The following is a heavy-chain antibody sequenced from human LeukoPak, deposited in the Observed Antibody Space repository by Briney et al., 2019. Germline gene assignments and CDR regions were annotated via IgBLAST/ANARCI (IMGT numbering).Heavy chain of an antibody. CDR2: ISSSSSYI. V-gene: IGHV3-21*01. D-gene: IGHD6-13*01. Sequence: PGGSLRLSCAASGFTFSSYSMNWVRQAPGKGLEWVSSISSSSSYIYYADSVKGRFTISRDNAKNSLYLQMNSLRAEDTAVYYCAREGDSSSYRRSSVDYWGQGTLVTVSS. J-gene: IGHJ4*02. CDR1: GFTFSSYS. CDR3: AREGDSSSYRRSSVDY.